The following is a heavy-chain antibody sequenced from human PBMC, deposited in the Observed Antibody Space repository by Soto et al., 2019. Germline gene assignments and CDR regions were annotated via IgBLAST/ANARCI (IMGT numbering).Heavy chain of an antibody. V-gene: IGHV1-3*01. CDR1: GYTFGLYA. D-gene: IGHD3-16*01. CDR2: NSADNDMT. Sequence: ASVKVSCKTSGYTFGLYAVHWVRQAPGQKFEWMGWNSADNDMTRYSEKFQGRITITRNTPATTVFMELSRLTSEDTAVYYCAREKGGLNKNNWFDPWGQGTLVTVSS. CDR3: AREKGGLNKNNWFDP. J-gene: IGHJ5*02.